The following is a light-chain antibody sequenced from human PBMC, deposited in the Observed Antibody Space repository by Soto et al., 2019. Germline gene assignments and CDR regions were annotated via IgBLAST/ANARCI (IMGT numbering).Light chain of an antibody. J-gene: IGKJ4*01. V-gene: IGKV1-5*03. CDR3: QQYNSYPLT. CDR2: KAS. Sequence: DIQMTQSPSTLSASVGDRVTITCRASQSISSWLAWYQQKPGKAPNLLIYKASSLESGVPSRFSGSGSGTEFTITISSVQHDDFATYYCQQYNSYPLTFGGGTKVEIK. CDR1: QSISSW.